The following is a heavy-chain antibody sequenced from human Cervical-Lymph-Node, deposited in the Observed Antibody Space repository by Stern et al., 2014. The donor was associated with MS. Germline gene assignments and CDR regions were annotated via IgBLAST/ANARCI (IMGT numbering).Heavy chain of an antibody. D-gene: IGHD3-10*01. J-gene: IGHJ6*02. Sequence: VKLVESGAEVKKPGSSVRVSCKASGGTFSSYAISWVRQAPGQGLEWMGGIITMFGTANYAQKIQGRGTNTADDATTTAYMDVSSLRSEDTAVYYCASSVGELTPEAVWGQGTTVTVFS. V-gene: IGHV1-69*01. CDR3: ASSVGELTPEAV. CDR1: GGTFSSYA. CDR2: IITMFGTA.